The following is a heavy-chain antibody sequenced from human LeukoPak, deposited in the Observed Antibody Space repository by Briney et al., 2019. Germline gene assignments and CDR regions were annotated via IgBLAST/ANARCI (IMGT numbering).Heavy chain of an antibody. CDR2: IRGSGGTT. CDR3: ARWGAP. CDR1: GFTFRGYG. Sequence: GGTLRLSCAASGFTFRGYGTSWVRQAPGKGLEWVSAIRGSGGTTYYADSVKGRFTISRDNAKNSLYLQMNSLRAEDTAVYYCARWGAPWGQGTMVTVSS. V-gene: IGHV3-23*01. J-gene: IGHJ3*01. D-gene: IGHD3-16*01.